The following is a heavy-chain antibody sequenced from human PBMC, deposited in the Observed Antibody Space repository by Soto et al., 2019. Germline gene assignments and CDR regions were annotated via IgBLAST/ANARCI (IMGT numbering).Heavy chain of an antibody. CDR3: TTDYYDSSGYYYRFFDY. D-gene: IGHD3-22*01. CDR2: IKSKTDGGTT. CDR1: GFTFSNAW. V-gene: IGHV3-15*01. J-gene: IGHJ4*02. Sequence: EVQLVESGGGLVKPGGSLRLSCAASGFTFSNAWMSWVRQAPGKGLEWVGRIKSKTDGGTTDYAAPVKGRFTISRDDSKNTLYLQMNSLKTEDTAVYYCTTDYYDSSGYYYRFFDYWGQGTLVTVSS.